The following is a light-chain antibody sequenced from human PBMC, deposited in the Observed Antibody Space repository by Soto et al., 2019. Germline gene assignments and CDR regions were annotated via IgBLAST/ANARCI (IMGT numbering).Light chain of an antibody. J-gene: IGKJ1*01. CDR3: QQDNNWPPM. CDR1: QSVGSN. V-gene: IGKV3-15*01. Sequence: EIVMTQSPATLSVSPGDGATLSCRASQSVGSNLAWYQQKPGQPPRLLISGASTRATGIPARFSGSGSGTECTLTISSLQSEDFAVYYCQQDNNWPPMFGQGTKVEIK. CDR2: GAS.